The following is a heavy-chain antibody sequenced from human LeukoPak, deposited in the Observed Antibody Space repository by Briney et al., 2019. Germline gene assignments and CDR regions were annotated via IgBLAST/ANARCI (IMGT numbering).Heavy chain of an antibody. V-gene: IGHV5-51*01. J-gene: IGHJ4*02. CDR3: ARHRTPAAVPDY. Sequence: GESLKISCKGSGYSFSSYWITWVRQMPGKGLEWMGIIYPGDSDTRYSPTLQGQVTISADKSISTAYLQWSSLKASDTAMYYCARHRTPAAVPDYWGQGTLVTVSS. D-gene: IGHD6-13*01. CDR2: IYPGDSDT. CDR1: GYSFSSYW.